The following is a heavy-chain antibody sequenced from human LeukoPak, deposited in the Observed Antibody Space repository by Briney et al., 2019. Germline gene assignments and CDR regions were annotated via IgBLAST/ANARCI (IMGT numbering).Heavy chain of an antibody. CDR1: GFTFSSYA. V-gene: IGHV3-23*01. J-gene: IGHJ4*02. CDR3: AIMHGYYDGSGFWVQ. Sequence: GSLRLSCAASGFTFSSYAMSWVRQAPGKGLEWVSFISPSGDRASNADSVEGRFTISRDNTRNTLYLQMNSLRDEDTGVYYCAIMHGYYDGSGFWVQWGQGTLVTVSS. CDR2: ISPSGDRA. D-gene: IGHD3-22*01.